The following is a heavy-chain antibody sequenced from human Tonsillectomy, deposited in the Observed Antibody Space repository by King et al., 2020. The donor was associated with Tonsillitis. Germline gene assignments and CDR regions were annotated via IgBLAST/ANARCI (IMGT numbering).Heavy chain of an antibody. J-gene: IGHJ3*02. V-gene: IGHV3-33*01. CDR3: ARDNGDYDAFDI. Sequence: VQLVESGGGVVQPGRSLRLSCAASGFAFSRFGMHWVRQAPGKGLEWVGVVWYDGTNKYYADSVKGRFTISRDNSKNTLYLQMNSLRAEDMAVYYCARDNGDYDAFDIWGQGTMVTVFS. CDR2: VWYDGTNK. D-gene: IGHD4-17*01. CDR1: GFAFSRFG.